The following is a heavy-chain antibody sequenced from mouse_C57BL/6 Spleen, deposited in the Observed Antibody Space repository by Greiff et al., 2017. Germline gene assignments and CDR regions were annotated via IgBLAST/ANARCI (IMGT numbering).Heavy chain of an antibody. V-gene: IGHV1-26*01. Sequence: EVQLQQSGPELVKPGASVKISCKAFGYTFTDYYMNWVKQSHGKSLEWIGDINPNNGGTSYNQKFKGKATLTVDKSSSTAYMELRSLTSEDSAVYYCARSRGSYFDYWGQGTTLTVSS. CDR3: ARSRGSYFDY. CDR1: GYTFTDYY. CDR2: INPNNGGT. J-gene: IGHJ2*01.